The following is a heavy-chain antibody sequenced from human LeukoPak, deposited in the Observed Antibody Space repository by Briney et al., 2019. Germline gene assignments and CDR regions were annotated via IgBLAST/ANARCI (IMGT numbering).Heavy chain of an antibody. Sequence: SETLSLTCAVYGGSFSGYYWSWIRQPPGKGLEWIGEINHSGSTNYNPSLKSRVTISVDTSKNQFSLKLSSVTAADTAVYYCARATGEYYDILTGYSDGYYFDYWGQGTLVTVSS. CDR3: ARATGEYYDILTGYSDGYYFDY. D-gene: IGHD3-9*01. CDR2: INHSGST. J-gene: IGHJ4*02. V-gene: IGHV4-34*01. CDR1: GGSFSGYY.